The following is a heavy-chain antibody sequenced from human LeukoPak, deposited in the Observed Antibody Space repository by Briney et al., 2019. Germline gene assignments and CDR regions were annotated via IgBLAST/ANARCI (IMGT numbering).Heavy chain of an antibody. Sequence: PSETLSLTCTVSGVSISSSSYYWGWIRQPPGKGLEWIGSIYYSGSTYYNPSLKSRVTISLDTSKNQFSLKLSSVTAADTAVYYCARGLLNYYDSSGYGFDYWGQGTLVTVSS. V-gene: IGHV4-39*01. J-gene: IGHJ4*02. CDR3: ARGLLNYYDSSGYGFDY. D-gene: IGHD3-22*01. CDR2: IYYSGST. CDR1: GVSISSSSYY.